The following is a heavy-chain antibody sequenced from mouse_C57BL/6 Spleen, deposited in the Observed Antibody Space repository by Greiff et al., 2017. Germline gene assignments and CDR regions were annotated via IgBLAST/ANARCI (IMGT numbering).Heavy chain of an antibody. CDR3: ARLDYGSSYDYAMDY. V-gene: IGHV1-81*01. J-gene: IGHJ4*01. D-gene: IGHD1-1*01. CDR1: GYTFTSYG. CDR2: IYPRSGNT. Sequence: QVQLQQSGAELARPGASVKLSCKASGYTFTSYGISWVKQRTGQGLEWIGEIYPRSGNTYYNEKFKGKATLTADKSSSTAYMELRSLTSEDSAVYFCARLDYGSSYDYAMDYWGQGTSVTVSS.